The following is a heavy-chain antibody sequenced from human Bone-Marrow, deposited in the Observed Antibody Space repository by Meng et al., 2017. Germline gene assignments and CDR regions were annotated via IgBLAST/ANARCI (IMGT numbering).Heavy chain of an antibody. J-gene: IGHJ4*02. CDR1: GFTFSPYA. CDR3: AKSRDSSGSDQLDY. Sequence: GGSLRLSCAASGFTFSPYAMYWVRQAPGKGLEWVSGISGSGGSTNYADSVKGRFTISRDNSKNTLYLQMNSLRAEDTAVYYCAKSRDSSGSDQLDYWGQGTLVTVSS. CDR2: ISGSGGST. D-gene: IGHD3-22*01. V-gene: IGHV3-23*01.